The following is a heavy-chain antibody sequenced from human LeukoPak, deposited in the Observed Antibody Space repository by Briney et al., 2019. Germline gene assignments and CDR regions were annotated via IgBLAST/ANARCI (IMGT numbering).Heavy chain of an antibody. J-gene: IGHJ3*02. V-gene: IGHV3-30*03. CDR3: ARRYASGSYYAFDI. CDR1: GFTFSSYG. D-gene: IGHD3-10*01. CDR2: ISYDGSSQ. Sequence: GGSLRLSCAASGFTFSSYGMHWVRQAPGKGLEWVAIISYDGSSQSYADSAKGRFTISRDNSKNTLYLQLNSLRAEDTALYYCARRYASGSYYAFDIWGQGTTVTVSS.